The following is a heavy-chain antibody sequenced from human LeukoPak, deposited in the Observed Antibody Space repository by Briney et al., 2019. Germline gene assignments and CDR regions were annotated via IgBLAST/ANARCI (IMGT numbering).Heavy chain of an antibody. CDR2: INPNSGGT. D-gene: IGHD3-22*01. J-gene: IGHJ6*02. CDR3: AGNRKYYYDSSALDV. Sequence: ASVKVSCKASGYTFTDYYMHWVRQAPGQGLEWMGWINPNSGGTNYAHEFQGRVTMTRDTSISTAYMELSRLRSDDTAVYYCAGNRKYYYDSSALDVWGQGTTVTISS. CDR1: GYTFTDYY. V-gene: IGHV1-2*02.